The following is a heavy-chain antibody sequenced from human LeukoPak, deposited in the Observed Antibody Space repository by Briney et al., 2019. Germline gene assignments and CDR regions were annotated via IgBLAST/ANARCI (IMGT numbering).Heavy chain of an antibody. J-gene: IGHJ4*02. CDR1: GYTFTSYA. CDR2: INAGNGNT. Sequence: ASVKVSCNASGYTFTSYAMHWVRQAPGQRLEWMGWINAGNGNTKYSQKLQGRVTITRDTSASTAYMELSSLRSEDTAVYYCARELRYFDWPWDWGQGTLVTVSS. V-gene: IGHV1-3*01. CDR3: ARELRYFDWPWD. D-gene: IGHD3-9*01.